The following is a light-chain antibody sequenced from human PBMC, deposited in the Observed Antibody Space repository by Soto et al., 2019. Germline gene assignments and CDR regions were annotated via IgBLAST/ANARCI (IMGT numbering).Light chain of an antibody. CDR2: KVS. Sequence: DVVMTQSPLSLSVTLGQSASISCRSTQSLLYSDGDTYLNWYHQRPGQSPRRLIHKVSKRDSRVQVRISGSGSGSDFNLEISRVESEDVGTYYCLQATHWPWTFGQGTKVDI. CDR1: QSLLYSDGDTY. J-gene: IGKJ1*01. V-gene: IGKV2-30*01. CDR3: LQATHWPWT.